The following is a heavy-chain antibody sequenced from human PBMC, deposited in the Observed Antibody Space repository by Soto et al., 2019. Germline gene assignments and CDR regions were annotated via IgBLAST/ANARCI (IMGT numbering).Heavy chain of an antibody. Sequence: ASVKVSFKASGYSFTNYFMHWVRQAPGQGPEWMGIVNPFDGSTRYAQKFQGRVTMTRDTSSSTVYMEVSSLRSDDTAVYYCARGYGSGSYYDHWGQGTLVTVPQ. J-gene: IGHJ4*02. D-gene: IGHD3-10*01. CDR1: GYSFTNYF. V-gene: IGHV1-46*01. CDR2: VNPFDGST. CDR3: ARGYGSGSYYDH.